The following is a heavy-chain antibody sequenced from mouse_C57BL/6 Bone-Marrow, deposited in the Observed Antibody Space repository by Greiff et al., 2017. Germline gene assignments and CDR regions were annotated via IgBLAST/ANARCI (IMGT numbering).Heavy chain of an antibody. CDR1: GYTFTSYG. Sequence: QVQLQQSGAELARPGASVKLSCKASGYTFTSYGISWVKQRTGQGLEWIGEIYPRSGNTYYNAKFKGKATLTADKSSSTAYMELRSLTSEDAAVYVCARYRYYGRSDYWGQGTTLTVSS. D-gene: IGHD1-1*01. J-gene: IGHJ2*01. V-gene: IGHV1-81*01. CDR2: IYPRSGNT. CDR3: ARYRYYGRSDY.